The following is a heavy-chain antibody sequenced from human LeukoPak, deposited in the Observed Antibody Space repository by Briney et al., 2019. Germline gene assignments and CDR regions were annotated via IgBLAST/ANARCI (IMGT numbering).Heavy chain of an antibody. J-gene: IGHJ4*02. D-gene: IGHD3-22*01. CDR3: AKGGYYYDSSGIDY. V-gene: IGHV1-69*04. CDR2: IIPILGIA. CDR1: EGTFSSYA. Sequence: SVKVSCKASEGTFSSYAISWVRQAPGQGLEWMGRIIPILGIANYAQKFQGRVTITADKSTSTAYMELSSLRSEDTAVYYCAKGGYYYDSSGIDYWGQGTLVTVSS.